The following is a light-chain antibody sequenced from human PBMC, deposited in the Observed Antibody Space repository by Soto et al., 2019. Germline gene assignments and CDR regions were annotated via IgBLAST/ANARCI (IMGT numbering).Light chain of an antibody. V-gene: IGLV2-14*01. J-gene: IGLJ1*01. CDR3: SSYAGSSTFV. CDR1: SSDVGGYDY. Sequence: QSALTQPASVSGSPGQSITISCTGTSSDVGGYDYVSWYQQLPDKAPKLLIYDVNNRPSGVSHRFSGSKSGNTASLTISGLNAEDGADSYFSSYAGSSTFVFGTGIKLTVL. CDR2: DVN.